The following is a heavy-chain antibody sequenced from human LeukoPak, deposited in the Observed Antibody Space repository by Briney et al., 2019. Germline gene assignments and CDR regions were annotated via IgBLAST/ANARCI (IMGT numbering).Heavy chain of an antibody. CDR3: ARVSGGGLFDY. CDR2: IYHSGST. Sequence: SETLSLTCTVSGGSTSSGGYSWSWIRQPPGKGLEWIGYIYHSGSTYYNPSLKSRVTISVDRSKNQFSLKLSSVTAADTAVYYCARVSGGGLFDYWGQGTLVTVSS. D-gene: IGHD3-16*01. V-gene: IGHV4-30-2*01. J-gene: IGHJ4*02. CDR1: GGSTSSGGYS.